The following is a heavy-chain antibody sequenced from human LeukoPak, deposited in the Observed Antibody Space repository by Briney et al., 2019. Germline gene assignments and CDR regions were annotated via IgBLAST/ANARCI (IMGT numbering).Heavy chain of an antibody. J-gene: IGHJ5*02. Sequence: PSETLSLTCAVYGGSFSGYYWSWIRQPPGKGLEWIGEINHSGSTNYDPSPKSRVTISVDTSKNQFSLKLSSVTAADTAVYYCARLVPLGGFDPWGQGTLVTVSS. D-gene: IGHD3-16*01. CDR2: INHSGST. CDR3: ARLVPLGGFDP. CDR1: GGSFSGYY. V-gene: IGHV4-34*01.